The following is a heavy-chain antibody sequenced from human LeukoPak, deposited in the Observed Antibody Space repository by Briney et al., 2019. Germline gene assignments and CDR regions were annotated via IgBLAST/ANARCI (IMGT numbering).Heavy chain of an antibody. CDR3: ARGWLAETTVVTPYNY. CDR1: GGTFRSNA. CDR2: ITPIFGTA. D-gene: IGHD4-23*01. V-gene: IGHV1-69*13. Sequence: ASVTVSCKASGGTFRSNAISWVRQAPGQGLEWMGGITPIFGTANYAQKFQGRVTITAVESMSTAYMELSSLRSEDTAVYYCARGWLAETTVVTPYNYWGQGTLVIVSS. J-gene: IGHJ4*02.